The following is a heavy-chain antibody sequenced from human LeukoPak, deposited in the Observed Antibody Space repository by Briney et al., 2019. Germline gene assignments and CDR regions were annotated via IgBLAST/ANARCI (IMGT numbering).Heavy chain of an antibody. V-gene: IGHV1-8*01. D-gene: IGHD5-18*01. CDR3: ARGFGYSYGLDYYYYMDV. Sequence: ASVKVSCKASGYTFTSYDINWVRQATGQGLEWMGGMNPNSGNTGYAQKFQGRVTITRNTSTSTAYIELSSLRSEDTAVYYCARGFGYSYGLDYYYYMDVWGKGTTVTVSS. CDR2: MNPNSGNT. CDR1: GYTFTSYD. J-gene: IGHJ6*03.